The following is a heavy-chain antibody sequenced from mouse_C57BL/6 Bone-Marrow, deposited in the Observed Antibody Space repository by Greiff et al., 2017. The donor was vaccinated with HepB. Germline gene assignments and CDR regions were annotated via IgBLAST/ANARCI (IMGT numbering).Heavy chain of an antibody. V-gene: IGHV1-18*01. D-gene: IGHD1-1*01. CDR1: GYTFTDYN. CDR3: ARGTTVVDFDV. CDR2: INPNNGGT. J-gene: IGHJ1*03. Sequence: VQLQQSGPELVKPGASVKIPCKASGYTFTDYNMDWVKQSHGKSLEWIGDINPNNGGTIYNQKFKGKATLTVDKSSSTAYMELRSLTSEDTAVYYWARGTTVVDFDVWGTGTTVTVSS.